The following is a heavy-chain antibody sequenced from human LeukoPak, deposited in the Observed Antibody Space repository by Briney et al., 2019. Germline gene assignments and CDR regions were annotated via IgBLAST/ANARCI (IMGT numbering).Heavy chain of an antibody. CDR1: GFTFISYW. D-gene: IGHD3-22*01. V-gene: IGHV3-74*01. Sequence: GGSLRLSCAASGFTFISYWMHWVRQAPGKGLVWVSRINSDGSTTSYAASVKGRFTISRDTAKNTLYLQMNSLRAEDTAVYYCARGHHYYDSSVYYYWGQGTLVTVSS. CDR3: ARGHHYYDSSVYYY. J-gene: IGHJ4*02. CDR2: INSDGSTT.